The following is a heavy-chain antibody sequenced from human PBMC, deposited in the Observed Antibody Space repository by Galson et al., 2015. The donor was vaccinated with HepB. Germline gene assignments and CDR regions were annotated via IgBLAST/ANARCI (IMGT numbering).Heavy chain of an antibody. CDR2: INPSGGST. D-gene: IGHD2/OR15-2a*01. CDR1: GYTFTGYY. CDR3: AISTPIIASTLV. V-gene: IGHV1-46*03. Sequence: SVKVSCKASGYTFTGYYMHWVRQAPGQGLEWMGIINPSGGSTSYAQKFQGRVTMTRDTSTSTVYMELSSLRSEDTAVYYCAISTPIIASTLVWGQGTTVTVSS. J-gene: IGHJ6*02.